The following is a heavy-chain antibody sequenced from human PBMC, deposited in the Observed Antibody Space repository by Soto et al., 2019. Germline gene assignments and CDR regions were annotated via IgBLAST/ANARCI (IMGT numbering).Heavy chain of an antibody. CDR1: EIRFSTYS. V-gene: IGHV3-48*04. D-gene: IGHD1-26*01. CDR3: ATDRSWAFGH. J-gene: IGHJ4*02. CDR2: ITNGANTK. Sequence: GGSLRLSCAASEIRFSTYSMNWVRQAPGKGLEWVAYITNGANTKYVDSVRGRFTISRDNAKNSLYLHMNSLTAEDTAVYYCATDRSWAFGHWGQGTLVTVSS.